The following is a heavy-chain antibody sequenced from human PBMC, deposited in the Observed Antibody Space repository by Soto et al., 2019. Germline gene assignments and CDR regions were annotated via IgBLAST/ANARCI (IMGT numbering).Heavy chain of an antibody. CDR3: ARQGFGPLHGLVDV. J-gene: IGHJ6*02. V-gene: IGHV4-59*08. CDR1: GGSISSYY. Sequence: QVQLQESGPGLVKTSETLSLSCTVSGGSISSYYWSWFRQSPGKRMEWIGYVHHSWGSSYNPSLQSRVAISLDTSKSQFSLKVTSVTATDTAVYYCARQGFGPLHGLVDVWGQGPTVTVSS. CDR2: VHHSWGS. D-gene: IGHD3-10*01.